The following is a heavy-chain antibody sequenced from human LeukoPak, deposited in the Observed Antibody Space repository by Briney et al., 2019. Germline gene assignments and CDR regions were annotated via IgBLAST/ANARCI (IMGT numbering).Heavy chain of an antibody. CDR3: ARDSSDAFHV. CDR2: IYLDDSET. J-gene: IGHJ3*01. V-gene: IGHV5-51*01. CDR1: GYRFTTYW. D-gene: IGHD4-11*01. Sequence: GGSLKISFQVSGYRFTTYWIAWVRQVPGKGPELMGTIYLDDSETRYTPSFQGQVTISADKSIRTAYLQWSSLKAADTAMYYCARDSSDAFHVWGQGTMVTVSS.